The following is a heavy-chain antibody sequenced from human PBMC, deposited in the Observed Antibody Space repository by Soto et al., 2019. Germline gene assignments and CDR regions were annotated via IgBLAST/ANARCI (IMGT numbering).Heavy chain of an antibody. Sequence: SQTLSLTCAVYGGSFSAYYWSCIRQPPGKGLEGIGEIIRSRSTNYNPSLKSRVTISVHTSRSQFSLKLSSVTAADTDVYYCARRHRELPFYFESWSRGTLVTVSS. CDR1: GGSFSAYY. J-gene: IGHJ4*02. CDR2: IIRSRST. D-gene: IGHD3-3*01. CDR3: ARRHRELPFYFES. V-gene: IGHV4-34*12.